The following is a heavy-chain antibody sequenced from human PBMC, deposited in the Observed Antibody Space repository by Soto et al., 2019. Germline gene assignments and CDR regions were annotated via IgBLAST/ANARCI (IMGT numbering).Heavy chain of an antibody. Sequence: GASVKVSCKASGYTFTSYYMHWVRQAPGQGLEWMGIINPSGGSTSYAQKFQGRVTMTRDTSTSTVYMELSSLRSEDTAVYYCARDANQWYGDKYYYYGMDVWGQGTTVTAP. V-gene: IGHV1-46*01. D-gene: IGHD4-17*01. CDR2: INPSGGST. J-gene: IGHJ6*02. CDR1: GYTFTSYY. CDR3: ARDANQWYGDKYYYYGMDV.